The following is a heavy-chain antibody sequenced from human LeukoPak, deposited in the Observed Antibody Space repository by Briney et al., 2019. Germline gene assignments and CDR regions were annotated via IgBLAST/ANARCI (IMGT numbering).Heavy chain of an antibody. D-gene: IGHD2-15*01. Sequence: ASVKVSCKASGYTFTSYAMHWERQAPGQRLEWMGWINDGNGNTKYSQKFQGRVTITRDTSASTAYMELSSLRSEDTAVYYCARGGYCSGGSCSRGSKTLDYWGQGTLVTVSS. CDR2: INDGNGNT. CDR3: ARGGYCSGGSCSRGSKTLDY. CDR1: GYTFTSYA. V-gene: IGHV1-3*01. J-gene: IGHJ4*02.